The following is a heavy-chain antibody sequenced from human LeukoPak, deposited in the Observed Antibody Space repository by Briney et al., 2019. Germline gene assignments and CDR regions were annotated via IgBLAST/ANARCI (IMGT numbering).Heavy chain of an antibody. CDR3: ALHQRIRGVFPYYFDY. CDR2: ISSSGSTI. D-gene: IGHD3-10*01. V-gene: IGHV3-48*03. CDR1: GFTFSSYE. Sequence: PGGSLRLSCAASGFTFSSYEMTWVRQAPGKGLEWVSYISSSGSTIYYADSVKGRFTISRDNAKNSLYLQMNSLRAEDTAVYYCALHQRIRGVFPYYFDYWGQGTLVTVSS. J-gene: IGHJ4*02.